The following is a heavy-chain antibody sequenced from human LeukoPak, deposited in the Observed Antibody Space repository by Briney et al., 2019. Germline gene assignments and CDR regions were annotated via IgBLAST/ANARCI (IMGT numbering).Heavy chain of an antibody. V-gene: IGHV1-8*02. CDR3: ARTFMTTVVDDY. CDR1: GGTFSSYA. Sequence: ASVKVSCKASGGTFSSYAISWVRQAPGQGLEWMGWMNPNSGNTGYAQKFQGRVTMTRNTSISTAYMELSSLRSEDTAVYYCARTFMTTVVDDYWGQGTLVTVSS. CDR2: MNPNSGNT. D-gene: IGHD4-23*01. J-gene: IGHJ4*02.